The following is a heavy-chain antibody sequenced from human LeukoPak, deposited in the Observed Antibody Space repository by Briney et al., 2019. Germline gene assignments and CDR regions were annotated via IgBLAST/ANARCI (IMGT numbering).Heavy chain of an antibody. CDR3: AGATKWLAHDF. V-gene: IGHV3-53*01. CDR1: GXTVSDTY. Sequence: GGSLSLSCAASGXTVSDTYMSWVRQAAGKGWEWVSTIFDAGRTTYGDSVKGRFTVSRDTYKNTLFLQMKSLRADDTAVYYCAGATKWLAHDFWGQGTLVTVSS. CDR2: IFDAGRT. J-gene: IGHJ4*02. D-gene: IGHD6-19*01.